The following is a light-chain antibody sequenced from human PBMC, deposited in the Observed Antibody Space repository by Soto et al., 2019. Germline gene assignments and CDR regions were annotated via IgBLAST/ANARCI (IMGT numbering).Light chain of an antibody. CDR1: QSVSSAY. Sequence: EIVLTQSPGTLSLSPGERATLSCRASQSVSSAYLAWYQHKPGQPPTLRIYAASSRVTGIPDRFSGSGSGTDFPLAISRLEPEDFAVYCCQQYCSSSTWTFGQGTKVEIK. CDR3: QQYCSSSTWT. J-gene: IGKJ1*01. CDR2: AAS. V-gene: IGKV3-20*01.